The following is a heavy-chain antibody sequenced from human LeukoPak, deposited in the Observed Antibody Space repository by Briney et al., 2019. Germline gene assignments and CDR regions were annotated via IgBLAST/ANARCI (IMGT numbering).Heavy chain of an antibody. CDR2: FDPEDGET. CDR1: GYTLTELS. Sequence: ASVKVSCKVSGYTLTELSMHWVRQAPGKGLEWMGGFDPEDGETIYAQKFQGRVTMTRNTSISTAYMELSSLRSEDTAVYYCARRQAVAGTIRFDPWGQGTLVTVSS. J-gene: IGHJ5*02. V-gene: IGHV1-24*01. D-gene: IGHD6-19*01. CDR3: ARRQAVAGTIRFDP.